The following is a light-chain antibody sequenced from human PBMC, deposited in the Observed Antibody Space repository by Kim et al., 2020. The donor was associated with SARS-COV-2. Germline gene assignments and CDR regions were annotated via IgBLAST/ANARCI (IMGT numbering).Light chain of an antibody. CDR2: AAS. Sequence: DIQMTQSPSSLSASVGDRVTITCRTSQSISSYLNWYHQKPWRAPKLLISAASTLQGGVPSRFSGSGSETDFTLTISSLQPEDFATYFCQQSYITPFTFGPGTKVYIK. V-gene: IGKV1-39*01. CDR3: QQSYITPFT. CDR1: QSISSY. J-gene: IGKJ3*01.